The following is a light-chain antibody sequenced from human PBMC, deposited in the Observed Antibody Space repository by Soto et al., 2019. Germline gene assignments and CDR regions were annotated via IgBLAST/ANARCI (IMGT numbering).Light chain of an antibody. CDR1: SSDVGSFNY. CDR3: VSYATSTTLYV. V-gene: IGLV2-14*01. Sequence: QSVLTQPASVSGSPGQSITISCTATSSDVGSFNYVSWYQHHPGKAPKLMIYGVTSRPSGVSNRFSGSKSGNTASLTISGLQAEDEADYYCVSYATSTTLYVFGSGTKVTV. CDR2: GVT. J-gene: IGLJ1*01.